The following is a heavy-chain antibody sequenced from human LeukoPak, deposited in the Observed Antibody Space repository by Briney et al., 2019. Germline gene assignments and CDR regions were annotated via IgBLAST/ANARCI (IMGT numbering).Heavy chain of an antibody. V-gene: IGHV3-73*01. CDR3: TRQGYSSGCFDY. D-gene: IGHD6-19*01. CDR1: GFTFSGSA. Sequence: GGSLRLSCAASGFTFSGSAMHWVRQASGKGLEWVGRIRSKANSYATAYAASVKGRFTISRDGSKNTAYLQMNSLKTEDTAVYYCTRQGYSSGCFDYWGQGTLVTVSS. J-gene: IGHJ4*02. CDR2: IRSKANSYAT.